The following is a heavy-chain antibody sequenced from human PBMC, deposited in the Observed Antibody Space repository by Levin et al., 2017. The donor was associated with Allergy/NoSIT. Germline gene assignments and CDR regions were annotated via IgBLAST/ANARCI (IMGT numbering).Heavy chain of an antibody. J-gene: IGHJ5*02. CDR3: AKAAQDIVVVVAANNWFDP. CDR2: ISGSGGST. Sequence: AASVKVSCAASGFTFSSYAMSWVRQAPGKGLEWVSAISGSGGSTYYADSVKGRFTISRDNSKNTLYLQMNSLRAEDTAVYYCAKAAQDIVVVVAANNWFDPWGQGTLVTVSS. V-gene: IGHV3-23*01. CDR1: GFTFSSYA. D-gene: IGHD2-15*01.